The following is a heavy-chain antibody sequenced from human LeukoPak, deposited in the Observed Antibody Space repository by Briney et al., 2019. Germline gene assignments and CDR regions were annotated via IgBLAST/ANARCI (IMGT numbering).Heavy chain of an antibody. CDR3: ASGIAVTGSAHWFDP. V-gene: IGHV4-39*07. D-gene: IGHD6-19*01. CDR2: IYHSGST. CDR1: GGSISSSSYY. Sequence: SETLSLTCTVSGGSISSSSYYWGWIRQPPGKGLEWIGSIYHSGSTYYDPSLKSRVTISVDTSKNQFSLKLNSVTAAGTAVYYCASGIAVTGSAHWFDPWGQGTLVTVSS. J-gene: IGHJ5*02.